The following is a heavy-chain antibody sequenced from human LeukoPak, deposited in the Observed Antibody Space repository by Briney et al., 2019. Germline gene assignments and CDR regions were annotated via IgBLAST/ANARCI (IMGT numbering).Heavy chain of an antibody. D-gene: IGHD3-22*01. CDR2: IYYSGST. J-gene: IGHJ5*02. Sequence: SETLSLTCTVSGGSISSSSYYWGWIRQPPGKGLEWIGSIYYSGSTYYDPSLKSRVTISVDTSKNQFSLKLSSVTAADTAVYYCARGVAAYYDSSGYSKSFDPWGQGTLVTVSS. CDR1: GGSISSSSYY. CDR3: ARGVAAYYDSSGYSKSFDP. V-gene: IGHV4-39*07.